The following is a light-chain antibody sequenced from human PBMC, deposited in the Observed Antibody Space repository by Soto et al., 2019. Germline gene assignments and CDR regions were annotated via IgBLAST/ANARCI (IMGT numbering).Light chain of an antibody. CDR3: QQYYSYPPT. CDR2: DAS. Sequence: DIQMTQSPSTLSASVGDRVTITCRASQTVNTWLAWYQQKPGKAPKVLIFDASSLQSGVPSRFSGSGSGTDFTLTISCLQSEDFATYYCQQYYSYPPTFGQGTRLEI. V-gene: IGKV1-5*01. CDR1: QTVNTW. J-gene: IGKJ5*01.